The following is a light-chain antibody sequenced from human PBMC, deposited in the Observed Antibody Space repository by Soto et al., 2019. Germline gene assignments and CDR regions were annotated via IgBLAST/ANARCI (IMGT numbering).Light chain of an antibody. CDR1: QSVRTH. Sequence: EIVMTQSPATLSVSPGEGATLSCRASQSVRTHLAWYQQRPGQAPRLLIYGASLRATAIPTRFSGSGSGTEFTLAINNLQSQDFAIYYCHQYDYWPYIFGQGTK. V-gene: IGKV3D-15*03. CDR3: HQYDYWPYI. J-gene: IGKJ2*01. CDR2: GAS.